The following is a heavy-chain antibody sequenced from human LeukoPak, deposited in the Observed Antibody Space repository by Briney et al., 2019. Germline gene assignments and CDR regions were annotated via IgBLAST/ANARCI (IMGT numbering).Heavy chain of an antibody. J-gene: IGHJ4*02. Sequence: PSETLSLTCAVYGGSFSGYYWSWIRQPPGKGLEWIGEINHSGSTNYNPSLKSRVTISVDTSKNQFSLKLSSVTAADTAVYYCARRSRASDYWGQGTLVTVS. CDR2: INHSGST. CDR1: GGSFSGYY. D-gene: IGHD2-2*01. CDR3: ARRSRASDY. V-gene: IGHV4-34*01.